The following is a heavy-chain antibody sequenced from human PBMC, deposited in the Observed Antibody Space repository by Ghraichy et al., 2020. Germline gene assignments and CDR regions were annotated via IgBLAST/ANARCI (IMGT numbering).Heavy chain of an antibody. CDR2: IYYSGTT. CDR3: ARSRSGGIIITFGGIVARLDV. CDR1: GDSISSSSYL. Sequence: SETLSLTCSVSGDSISSSSYLWGWIRQPPGQGLEWIGSIYYSGTTYYNPSLKSRVSISVDTSKNQFSLNLSSGIAADTAVYYCARSRSGGIIITFGGIVARLDVGGKGTTVTVSS. V-gene: IGHV4-39*01. D-gene: IGHD3-16*02. J-gene: IGHJ6*03.